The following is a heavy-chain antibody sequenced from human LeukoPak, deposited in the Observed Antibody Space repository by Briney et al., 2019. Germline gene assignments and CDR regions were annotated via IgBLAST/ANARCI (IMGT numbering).Heavy chain of an antibody. Sequence: GGSLRLSCAASGFTFSSYSMNWVRQAPGKGLEWVSSISSSSSYIYYADSVKGRFTISRDNAKNSLYLQMNSLRAEDTAVYYCARDPLRFGIRFPDDYWGQGTPVTVSS. V-gene: IGHV3-21*01. CDR2: ISSSSSYI. CDR1: GFTFSSYS. D-gene: IGHD3-3*01. J-gene: IGHJ4*02. CDR3: ARDPLRFGIRFPDDY.